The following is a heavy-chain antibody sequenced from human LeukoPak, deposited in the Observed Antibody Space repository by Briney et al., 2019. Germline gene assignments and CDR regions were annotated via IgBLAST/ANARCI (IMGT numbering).Heavy chain of an antibody. CDR2: INHSGST. D-gene: IGHD2-2*01. V-gene: IGHV4-34*01. CDR1: GGSFSGYY. Sequence: SETLSLTCAVYGGSFSGYYWSWIRQPPGKGLEWIGEINHSGSTNYNPSLTSRVTISVDTSKNQFSLKLSSVTAADTAVYYCARAYDCSSTSCYYFDYWGQGTLVTVSS. CDR3: ARAYDCSSTSCYYFDY. J-gene: IGHJ4*02.